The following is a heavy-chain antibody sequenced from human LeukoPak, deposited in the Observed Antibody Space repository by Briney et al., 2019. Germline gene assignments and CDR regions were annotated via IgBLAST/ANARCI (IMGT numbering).Heavy chain of an antibody. J-gene: IGHJ5*02. V-gene: IGHV4-61*01. CDR3: ARDFIAVAAKPGGPWFHP. D-gene: IGHD6-19*01. CDR1: GGSVSSGSYY. CDR2: IYYSGST. Sequence: PSETLSLTCTVSGGSVSSGSYYWSWIRQPPGKGLEWIGYIYYSGSTNYNPSLKSRVTISVDTSKNQFSLKLSSVTAADTAVYYGARDFIAVAAKPGGPWFHPGGQEPRVPVPS.